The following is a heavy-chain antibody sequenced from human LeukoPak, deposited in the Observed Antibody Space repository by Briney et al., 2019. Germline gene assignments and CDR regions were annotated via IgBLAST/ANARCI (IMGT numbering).Heavy chain of an antibody. CDR1: GGSISSGDYY. CDR3: ARGYWVYYYDSSGYQDY. Sequence: SETLSLTCTVSGGSISSGDYYWSWIRQPPGKGLEWIGYIYYSGSTYYNPSLESRVTISVDTSKNQFSLKLSSVTAADTAVYYCARGYWVYYYDSSGYQDYWGQGTLVTVSS. J-gene: IGHJ4*02. V-gene: IGHV4-30-4*01. CDR2: IYYSGST. D-gene: IGHD3-22*01.